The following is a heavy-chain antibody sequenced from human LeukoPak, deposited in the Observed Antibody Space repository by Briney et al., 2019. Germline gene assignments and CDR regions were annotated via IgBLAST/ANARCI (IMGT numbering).Heavy chain of an antibody. CDR2: ISYDGNNK. CDR1: GFTFSSYA. D-gene: IGHD3-22*01. V-gene: IGHV3-30-3*01. CDR3: ATEGSVNYYYDISGYYNH. J-gene: IGHJ4*02. Sequence: GRSLRLSCAASAASGFTFSSYAFHWVRQAPGKGLEWVAVISYDGNNKYYADSVRGRFTIFRDNSKSTLFLQMNSLRVEDTAVYYCATEGSVNYYYDISGYYNHWGQGTLVTVSS.